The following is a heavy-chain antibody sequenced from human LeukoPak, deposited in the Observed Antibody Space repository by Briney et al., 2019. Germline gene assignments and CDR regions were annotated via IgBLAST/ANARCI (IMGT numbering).Heavy chain of an antibody. CDR3: AREDSSGWYYFDY. V-gene: IGHV3-74*01. CDR2: INSDGSST. Sequence: PGGSLRLSCAASGFTFSSYWMHWVRQAPGKGLVWVSRINSDGSSTSYADSVKGRFTISRDNAKNTLYLQMHSLRAEDTAVYYCAREDSSGWYYFDYWGQGTLVTVSS. CDR1: GFTFSSYW. J-gene: IGHJ4*02. D-gene: IGHD6-19*01.